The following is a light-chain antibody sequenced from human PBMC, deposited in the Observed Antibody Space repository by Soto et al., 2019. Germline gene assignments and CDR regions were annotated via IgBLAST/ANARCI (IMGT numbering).Light chain of an antibody. CDR1: SGHGNYV. J-gene: IGLJ2*01. CDR3: QTWDTGSVV. Sequence: QSVLTQSPSASASLGASVKLTCTLSSGHGNYVIAWHQQQPEKGPRYLMKVKSDGSHNKGDEIPDRFSGSSSGAERYLAISSLQSEDEADYYCQTWDTGSVVFGGGTKVTVL. CDR2: VKSDGSH. V-gene: IGLV4-69*01.